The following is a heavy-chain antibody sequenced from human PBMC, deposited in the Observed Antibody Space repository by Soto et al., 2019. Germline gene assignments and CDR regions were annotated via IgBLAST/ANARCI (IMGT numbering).Heavy chain of an antibody. D-gene: IGHD1-1*01. CDR2: VNPSGST. J-gene: IGHJ3*01. CDR1: GGSSGGYY. Sequence: QVQPQQWGAGLLKPSETLSLTCDVYGGSSGGYYWSWIRQPPGKGLEWIGEVNPSGSTNFNPSLKTRVTISRDASENHLAMKLSYVTAADPAVYYCARVDSVTGMNVFDVWDQGTMVTVSS. V-gene: IGHV4-34*01. CDR3: ARVDSVTGMNVFDV.